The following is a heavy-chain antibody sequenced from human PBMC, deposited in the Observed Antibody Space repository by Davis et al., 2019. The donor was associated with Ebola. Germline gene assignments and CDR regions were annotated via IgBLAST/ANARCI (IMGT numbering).Heavy chain of an antibody. CDR2: IYYIGST. CDR3: ARTGRYSSSWAPNWFDP. Sequence: SETLSPTCTVPGASITSYYWSWIRQPPGKGLEWIGYIYYIGSTNYNPSLQSRVTISVDTSKNQFSLKLSSVTAADTAVYYCARTGRYSSSWAPNWFDPWGQGTLVTVSS. D-gene: IGHD6-13*01. CDR1: GASITSYY. J-gene: IGHJ5*02. V-gene: IGHV4-59*01.